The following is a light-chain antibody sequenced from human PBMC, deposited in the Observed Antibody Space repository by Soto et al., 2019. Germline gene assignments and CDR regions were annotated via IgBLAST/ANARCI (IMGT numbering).Light chain of an antibody. Sequence: EIVLTQSPATLSLSPGERATLFCRASQTVSSYLVWYQQKPGQAPRLLIYDASNRATGVPARFSGSGSGTDFTLTISSLEPEDFAVYYCQQRSDWPITFGQGTRLAIK. CDR1: QTVSSY. J-gene: IGKJ5*01. CDR3: QQRSDWPIT. CDR2: DAS. V-gene: IGKV3-11*01.